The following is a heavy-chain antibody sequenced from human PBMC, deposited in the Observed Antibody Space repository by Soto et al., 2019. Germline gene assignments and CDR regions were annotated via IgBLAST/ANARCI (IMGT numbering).Heavy chain of an antibody. V-gene: IGHV4-39*07. D-gene: IGHD6-19*01. CDR2: IYYSGSA. CDR1: GGYISSSSFH. CDR3: ASAFSGWPPDS. Sequence: SETLSLTCTVSGGYISSSSFHWGWIRQPPGKGLEWIGSIYYSGSANYNPSLKGRVAISIDTSKQQISLNLTSVTAADTAVYYCASAFSGWPPDSWGPGTLVTVSS. J-gene: IGHJ4*02.